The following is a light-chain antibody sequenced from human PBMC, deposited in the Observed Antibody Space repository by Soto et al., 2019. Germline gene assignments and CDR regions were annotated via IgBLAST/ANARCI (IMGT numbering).Light chain of an antibody. CDR1: QSISSW. V-gene: IGKV1-5*01. CDR2: DAP. CDR3: QHYKSYPWT. J-gene: IGKJ1*01. Sequence: DIQMTQSPSTLSASVGDRVTITCRASQSISSWLAWYQQKPGKAPKLLIYDAPSLESGVPSRFSGSGSETEFTLTISSLQPDDFAIYYCQHYKSYPWTFGQGTKVDIK.